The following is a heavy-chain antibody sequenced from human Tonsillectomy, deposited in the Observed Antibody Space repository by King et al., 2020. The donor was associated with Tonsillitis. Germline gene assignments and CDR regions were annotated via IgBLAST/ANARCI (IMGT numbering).Heavy chain of an antibody. D-gene: IGHD5-12*01. CDR1: GDIFSNYA. Sequence: VQLVESGAEVKKPGSSVKVSCKASGDIFSNYAFSWVRQAPGQGLEWMGGIIPLYHEVNYAQKFQGRVTISADESTSTVFMEVTSLRSEDTALYYCSRAPSGHSGYEPGAWWGQGTLVTVSS. J-gene: IGHJ4*02. CDR3: SRAPSGHSGYEPGAW. V-gene: IGHV1-69*01. CDR2: IIPLYHEV.